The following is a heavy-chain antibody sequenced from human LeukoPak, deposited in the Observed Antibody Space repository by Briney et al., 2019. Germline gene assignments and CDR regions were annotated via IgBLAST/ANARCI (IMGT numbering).Heavy chain of an antibody. CDR3: AKGLRGYSYGYDY. CDR1: GGTFSSYA. V-gene: IGHV1-69*13. CDR2: IIPIFGTA. J-gene: IGHJ4*02. D-gene: IGHD5-18*01. Sequence: RASVKVSCKASGGTFSSYAISWVRQAPGQGLEWMGGIIPIFGTANYAQKFQGRVTITADESTSTAYMELNSLRAEDTALYYCAKGLRGYSYGYDYWGQGTLVTVSS.